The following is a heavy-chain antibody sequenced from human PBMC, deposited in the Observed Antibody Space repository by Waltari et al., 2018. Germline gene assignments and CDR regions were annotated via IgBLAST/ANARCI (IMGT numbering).Heavy chain of an antibody. CDR3: ARDWRSSARPDYYYGMDV. CDR2: IKQDGSEK. Sequence: EVQLVESGGGLVQPGGSLRLSCAASGFTFSSYWMSWVRQAPGKGLEWVANIKQDGSEKYYVDSVKGRFTISRDNAKNSLYLQMNSLRAEDTAVYYCARDWRSSARPDYYYGMDVWGQGTTVTVSS. CDR1: GFTFSSYW. V-gene: IGHV3-7*01. D-gene: IGHD6-6*01. J-gene: IGHJ6*02.